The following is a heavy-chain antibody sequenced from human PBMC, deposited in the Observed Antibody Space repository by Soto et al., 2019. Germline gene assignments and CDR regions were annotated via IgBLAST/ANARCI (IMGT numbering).Heavy chain of an antibody. V-gene: IGHV4-34*01. CDR3: ARGSSVAAAVVPPDY. CDR2: INHSGST. D-gene: IGHD6-13*01. CDR1: GGSFSGCY. Sequence: SETLSLTGAVYGGSFSGCYWSWIRQPPGKGLEWIGEINHSGSTNYNPSLKSRVTISVDTSKNQFSLKLSSVTAADTAVYYCARGSSVAAAVVPPDYWGQGTLVTVSS. J-gene: IGHJ4*02.